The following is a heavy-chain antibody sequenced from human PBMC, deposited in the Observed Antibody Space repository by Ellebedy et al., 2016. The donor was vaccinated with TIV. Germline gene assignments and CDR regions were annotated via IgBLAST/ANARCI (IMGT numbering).Heavy chain of an antibody. J-gene: IGHJ4*02. CDR1: GDSFNDYW. CDR2: IYTADSDV. Sequence: GESLKISCKGSGDSFNDYWIAWVRQMPGKGLEWMGIIYTADSDVRYSPSFQGQVTISADKSLSTTFLQWSSLKASDTAIYYCARRSNWHSFDYWGQGTLVTVSS. CDR3: ARRSNWHSFDY. V-gene: IGHV5-51*01. D-gene: IGHD6-13*01.